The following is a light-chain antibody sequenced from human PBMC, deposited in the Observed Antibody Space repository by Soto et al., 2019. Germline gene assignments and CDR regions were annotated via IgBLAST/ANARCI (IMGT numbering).Light chain of an antibody. CDR3: QQYYSTRT. V-gene: IGKV4-1*01. CDR1: QSVLYSSNNKNY. J-gene: IGKJ1*01. CDR2: WAS. Sequence: DIVMTQSPDSLAVSLGERATINCKSSQSVLYSSNNKNYLAWYQQKPGQPPKLRIYWASTRESGVPDRFSGSGSGTDFTLTISSLQAEDVAVYYCQQYYSTRTFGQGNKVEIK.